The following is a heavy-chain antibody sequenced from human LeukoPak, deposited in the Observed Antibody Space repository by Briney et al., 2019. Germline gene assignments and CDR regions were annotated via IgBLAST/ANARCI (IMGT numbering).Heavy chain of an antibody. CDR3: ASSKVRGVYYYYGMDV. Sequence: SVKVSCKASGGTFSSYTISWVRQAPGQGLEWMGRIIPILGIANYAQKFQGRVTITADKSTSTAYVELSSLRSEDTAVYYCASSKVRGVYYYYGMDVWGQGTTVTASS. CDR2: IIPILGIA. V-gene: IGHV1-69*02. J-gene: IGHJ6*02. D-gene: IGHD3-10*01. CDR1: GGTFSSYT.